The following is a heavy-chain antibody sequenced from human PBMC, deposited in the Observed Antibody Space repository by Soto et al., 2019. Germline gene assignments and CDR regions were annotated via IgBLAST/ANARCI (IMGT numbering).Heavy chain of an antibody. CDR1: GFTFGDYA. V-gene: IGHV3-49*03. Sequence: GGSLRLSCTASGFTFGDYAMSWFRQAPGKGLEWVGFIRSKAYGRTTEYAASVKGRFTISRDDSKNTLYLQMNSLKTEDTAVYYCTTFGTGTTHFDYWGQGTLVTVSS. J-gene: IGHJ4*02. D-gene: IGHD1-7*01. CDR2: IRSKAYGRTT. CDR3: TTFGTGTTHFDY.